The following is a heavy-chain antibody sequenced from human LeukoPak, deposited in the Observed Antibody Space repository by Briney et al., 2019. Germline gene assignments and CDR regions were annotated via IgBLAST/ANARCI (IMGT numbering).Heavy chain of an antibody. V-gene: IGHV1-24*01. CDR2: FDPEDGET. CDR3: ATSRITIFGVVIALDY. J-gene: IGHJ4*02. D-gene: IGHD3-3*01. CDR1: GYTLTELS. Sequence: ASVKVSCKVSGYTLTELSMHWVRQAPGKGLERMGGFDPEDGETIYAQKFQGRVTMTEDTSTDTAYMELSSLRSEDTAVCYCATSRITIFGVVIALDYWGQGALVTVSS.